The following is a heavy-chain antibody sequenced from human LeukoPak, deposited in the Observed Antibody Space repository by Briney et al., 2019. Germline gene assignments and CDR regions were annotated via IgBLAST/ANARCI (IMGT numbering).Heavy chain of an antibody. J-gene: IGHJ6*02. Sequence: GSSVKVSCKASGGTFSSYAISWVRQAPGQGLEWMGRIIPILGIANHAQKFQGRVTITADKTTSTAYMELSSPRSEGTAVFYWGGDRMVRGVIIMDVWGQGTTVTVSS. CDR1: GGTFSSYA. CDR2: IIPILGIA. CDR3: GGDRMVRGVIIMDV. V-gene: IGHV1-69*04. D-gene: IGHD3-10*01.